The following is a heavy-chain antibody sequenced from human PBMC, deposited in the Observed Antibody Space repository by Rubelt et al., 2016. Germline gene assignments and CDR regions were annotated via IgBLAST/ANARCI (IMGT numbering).Heavy chain of an antibody. V-gene: IGHV4-39*07. Sequence: QLQLQESGPGLVKPSETLSLTCTVSGGSISSSSYYWGWIRQPPGKGLEWIGSIYYSGSTYYNPSLKSRVTISVDTSKNQFSLKLSSVTAADTAVYYCARGGHRDGYNYHFDYWGQGTLVTVSS. CDR2: IYYSGST. D-gene: IGHD5-24*01. J-gene: IGHJ4*02. CDR3: ARGGHRDGYNYHFDY. CDR1: GGSISSSSYY.